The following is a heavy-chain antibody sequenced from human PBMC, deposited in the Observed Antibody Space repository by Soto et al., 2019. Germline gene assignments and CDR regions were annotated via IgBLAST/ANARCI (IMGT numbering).Heavy chain of an antibody. CDR1: GFTFSSYS. D-gene: IGHD5-18*01. CDR3: ATESVDKAMEHGTGRDV. V-gene: IGHV3-48*02. Sequence: EVQLVESGGGLVQPGGSLRLSCAASGFTFSSYSMNWVRQAPGKGLEWVSYISSSSSTIYYADSVKGRFTISRDNAKNSLYRKRNSRRDENRAVYYCATESVDKAMEHGTGRDVWGQGPTVTVPS. CDR2: ISSSSSTI. J-gene: IGHJ6*02.